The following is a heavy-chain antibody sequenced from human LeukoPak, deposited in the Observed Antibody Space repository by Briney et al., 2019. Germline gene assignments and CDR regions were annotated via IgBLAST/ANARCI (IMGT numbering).Heavy chain of an antibody. CDR2: IYSGGST. CDR3: ARVYSSGYDYDY. J-gene: IGHJ4*02. D-gene: IGHD5-12*01. Sequence: GGSLRLSCAASGFAVSSNYMSWVRQAPGKGLEWVSVIYSGGSTYYADSVKGRFTISRDNSKNTLYLQMNSLRAEDTAVYYCARVYSSGYDYDYWGQGTLVTVSS. CDR1: GFAVSSNY. V-gene: IGHV3-53*01.